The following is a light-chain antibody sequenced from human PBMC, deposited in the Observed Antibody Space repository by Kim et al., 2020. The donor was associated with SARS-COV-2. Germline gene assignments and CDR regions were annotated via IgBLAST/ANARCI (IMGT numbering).Light chain of an antibody. V-gene: IGLV2-14*04. Sequence: GQSITSACSGTSSDVGGNKYVSWYQQYPGKAPKFMIYDITKRPSGVSNRFSGSKSGNTASLTISGLQAEDEADYYCSSYTSSNTWVFGGGTQLTVL. CDR2: DIT. J-gene: IGLJ3*02. CDR3: SSYTSSNTWV. CDR1: SSDVGGNKY.